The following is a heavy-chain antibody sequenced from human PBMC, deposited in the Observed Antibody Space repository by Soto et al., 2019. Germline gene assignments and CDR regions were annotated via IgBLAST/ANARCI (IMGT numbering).Heavy chain of an antibody. CDR2: IYYSGST. Sequence: SETLSLTCTVSGGSISSSSYYWGWIRQPPGKGLEWIGSIYYSGSTYYNPSLKSRVTISVDTSKNQFSLKLSSVTAADTAVYCCASYYDILTGYPDAFDIWGQGTMVTVSS. CDR1: GGSISSSSYY. J-gene: IGHJ3*02. CDR3: ASYYDILTGYPDAFDI. D-gene: IGHD3-9*01. V-gene: IGHV4-39*01.